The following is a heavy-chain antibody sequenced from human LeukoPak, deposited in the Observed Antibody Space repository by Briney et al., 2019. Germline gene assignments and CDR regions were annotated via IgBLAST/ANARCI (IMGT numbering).Heavy chain of an antibody. V-gene: IGHV4-39*07. Sequence: SETLSLTCTVSGGSISSSSYYWGWIRQPPGKGLEWIGRIYTSGSTNYNPSLKSRVTISVDTSKNQFSLKLSSVTAADTAVYYCARDGGYYYDSSDCEPDRFDIWGQGTMVTVSS. D-gene: IGHD3-22*01. J-gene: IGHJ3*02. CDR3: ARDGGYYYDSSDCEPDRFDI. CDR1: GGSISSSSYY. CDR2: IYTSGST.